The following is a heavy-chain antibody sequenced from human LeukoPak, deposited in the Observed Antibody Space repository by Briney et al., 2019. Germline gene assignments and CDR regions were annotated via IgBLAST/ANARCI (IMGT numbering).Heavy chain of an antibody. D-gene: IGHD2-2*02. CDR2: IKQDGSEK. Sequence: GGSLRLSCAASGFTVSSNYMSWVRQAPGKGLEWVANIKQDGSEKYYVDSVKGRFTISRDNAKNSLYLQMNSLRAEDTAVYCCARDDCSSTSCYTWIDLFYYYGMDVWGQGTTVTVSS. J-gene: IGHJ6*02. V-gene: IGHV3-7*01. CDR3: ARDDCSSTSCYTWIDLFYYYGMDV. CDR1: GFTVSSNY.